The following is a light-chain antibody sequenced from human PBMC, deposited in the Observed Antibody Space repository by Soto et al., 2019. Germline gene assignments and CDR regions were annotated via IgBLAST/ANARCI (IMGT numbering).Light chain of an antibody. V-gene: IGLV2-14*01. CDR3: TSYTSSSTEV. J-gene: IGLJ1*01. CDR2: EVS. CDR1: SSDVGSYNY. Sequence: QSVLTQVASVSGPPGQSITISCTGTSSDVGSYNYVSWYQQHPDKAPKLMIYEVSNRPSGVSNRFSGSKSGNTASLTISGLQAEDEADYYCTSYTSSSTEVFGTGTKVT.